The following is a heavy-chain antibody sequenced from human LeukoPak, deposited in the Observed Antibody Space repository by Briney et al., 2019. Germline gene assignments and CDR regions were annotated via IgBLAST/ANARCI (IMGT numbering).Heavy chain of an antibody. CDR3: AREAEPSSSWYWKGSNWFDP. CDR1: GGTFSSYG. J-gene: IGHJ5*02. V-gene: IGHV1-69*05. D-gene: IGHD6-13*01. CDR2: IIPIFGTA. Sequence: SVKVSCQASGGTFSSYGISWVRQAPGQGLEWMGGIIPIFGTANYAQKFQGRVTITTDEPTSTAYMELSSLRSEDTAVYYCAREAEPSSSWYWKGSNWFDPWGQGTLVTVSS.